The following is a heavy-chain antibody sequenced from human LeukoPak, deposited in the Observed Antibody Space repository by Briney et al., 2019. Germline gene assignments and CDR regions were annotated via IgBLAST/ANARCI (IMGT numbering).Heavy chain of an antibody. V-gene: IGHV1-3*01. Sequence: ASVKVSCKASGYTFTSYAMHWVRQAPVQRLEWMGWINAGNGNTKYSQKFQGRVTITRDTSASTAYMELSSLRSEDTAVYYCARDCSSTSPYYYYGMDVWGQGTTVTVSS. D-gene: IGHD2-2*01. J-gene: IGHJ6*02. CDR1: GYTFTSYA. CDR2: INAGNGNT. CDR3: ARDCSSTSPYYYYGMDV.